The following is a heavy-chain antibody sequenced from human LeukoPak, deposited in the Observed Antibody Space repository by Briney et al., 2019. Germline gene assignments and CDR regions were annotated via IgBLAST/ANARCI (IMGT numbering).Heavy chain of an antibody. CDR1: GFTFSSYW. D-gene: IGHD2-8*02. V-gene: IGHV3-7*01. CDR2: IKQDGSEK. CDR3: VKDRTNTWSFDY. Sequence: GGSLRLSCAASGFTFSSYWMSWVRQAPGKGLEWVANIKQDGSEKYYVDSVKGRFTISRDNAKNTVYLQMNSLRADDTAVYYCVKDRTNTWSFDYWGQGTLVTVSS. J-gene: IGHJ4*02.